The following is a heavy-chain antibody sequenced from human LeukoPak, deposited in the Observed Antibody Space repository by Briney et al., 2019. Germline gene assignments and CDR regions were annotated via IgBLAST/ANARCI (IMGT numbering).Heavy chain of an antibody. D-gene: IGHD3-10*01. J-gene: IGHJ5*02. CDR2: IYTSGST. CDR1: GGSISSYY. CDR3: ARGLDYYGSRLNYNWFDP. Sequence: SETLSLTCTVSGGSISSYYWSWIRQPAGKGLEWIGRIYTSGSTNYNPSLKSRVTMSVDTSKNQFSLKLSSVTAADTAVYYCARGLDYYGSRLNYNWFDPWGQGTLVTVSS. V-gene: IGHV4-4*07.